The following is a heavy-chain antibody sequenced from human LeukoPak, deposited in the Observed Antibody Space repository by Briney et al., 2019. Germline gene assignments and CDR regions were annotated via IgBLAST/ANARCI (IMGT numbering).Heavy chain of an antibody. J-gene: IGHJ4*02. CDR1: GGSISSYY. V-gene: IGHV4-59*08. CDR3: ARHGVGRGGDFDY. CDR2: IYYSGST. Sequence: SETLSLTCTVSGGSISSYYWSWIRQPPGKGLEWIGYIYYSGSTNYNPSLKSRVTISIDTSKNQFSLKLSSVTAADTAVYYCARHGVGRGGDFDYWGQGTLVTVSS. D-gene: IGHD3-10*01.